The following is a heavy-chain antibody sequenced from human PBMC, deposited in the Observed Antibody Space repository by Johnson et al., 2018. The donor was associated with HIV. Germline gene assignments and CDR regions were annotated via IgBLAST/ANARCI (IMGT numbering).Heavy chain of an antibody. D-gene: IGHD3-10*01. CDR1: GFRFRRYV. CDR3: ARALADGWFSYDVFDI. J-gene: IGHJ3*02. CDR2: ISSSGGTI. V-gene: IGHV3-48*03. Sequence: SGFRFRRYVMCRVRRAPEKGLEWISYISSSGGTIFYADSVKGRFTISRDIAKNSVDLQMNSLRAEDTAVYYCARALADGWFSYDVFDIWDQGTMVTVSS.